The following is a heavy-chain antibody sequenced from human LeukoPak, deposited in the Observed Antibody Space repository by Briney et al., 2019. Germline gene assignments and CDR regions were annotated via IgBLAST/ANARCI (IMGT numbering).Heavy chain of an antibody. CDR2: IDPNSGDT. D-gene: IGHD6-6*01. V-gene: IGHV1-2*02. CDR1: GYTFTGYY. CDR3: ARAFLATRLSI. J-gene: IGHJ4*02. Sequence: GASVKVSCKASGYTFTGYYLHWVRQAPGQGLEWMGWIDPNSGDTNYSQKFQGRVTMTRDTSITTADMELSRLTSDDTAVYYCARAFLATRLSIWGQGTLVTVST.